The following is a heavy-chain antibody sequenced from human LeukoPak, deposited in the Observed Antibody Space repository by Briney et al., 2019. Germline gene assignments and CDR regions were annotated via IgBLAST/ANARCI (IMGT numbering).Heavy chain of an antibody. CDR2: FIPVVGKA. CDR3: ARDLSSVTEGAFAI. Sequence: SVKVSCKASGDIFNSHAICWVRPAPGQGPEWVGRFIPVVGKADYAQKLQGRVTITADTSASTVYLELSSLRSDDTAVYYCARDLSSVTEGAFAIWGQGTLITVSS. V-gene: IGHV1-69*04. D-gene: IGHD2/OR15-2a*01. CDR1: GDIFNSHA. J-gene: IGHJ3*02.